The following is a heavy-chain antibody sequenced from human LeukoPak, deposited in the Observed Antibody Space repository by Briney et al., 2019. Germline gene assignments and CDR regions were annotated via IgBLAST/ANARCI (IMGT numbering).Heavy chain of an antibody. V-gene: IGHV3-48*03. D-gene: IGHD4/OR15-4a*01. J-gene: IGHJ4*02. CDR2: ISITSSTI. CDR3: ARRAGAYSHPYDY. CDR1: GFSFSSYE. Sequence: PGGSLRLSCVASGFSFSSYEMNWVRQAPGKGLEWVSCISITSSTIYYADSVKGRFTISRDNAKNSLYLQMNSLRAEDTAVYYCARRAGAYSHPYDYWGQGTLVTVSS.